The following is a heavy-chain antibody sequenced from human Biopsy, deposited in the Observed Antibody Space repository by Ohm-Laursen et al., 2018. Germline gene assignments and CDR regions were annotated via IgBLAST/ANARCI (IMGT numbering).Heavy chain of an antibody. D-gene: IGHD2-15*01. V-gene: IGHV3-48*03. J-gene: IGHJ4*02. CDR2: IYGGGSPV. CDR1: GFAFYLYE. CDR3: ARAYPPPGRRLVVVAGDFDC. Sequence: GSLRLSCAASGFAFYLYEMNWVRQAPGQGMEWISYIYGGGSPVSYADSVKGRFTISRDNAKNSLYLQMNSLRAEDTAVYYCARAYPPPGRRLVVVAGDFDCWGQGTRVTVSS.